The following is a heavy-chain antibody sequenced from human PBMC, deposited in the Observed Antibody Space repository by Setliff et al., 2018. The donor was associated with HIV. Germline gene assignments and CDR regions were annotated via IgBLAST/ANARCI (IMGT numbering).Heavy chain of an antibody. D-gene: IGHD3-3*01. Sequence: ASVKVSCKASGYTFTTYGISWVRQAPGQGLEWMGWISIYNGDRNYIENFQGRVIMTTDTSTATAYMELGNLRFEDTAVYYCARGPTIFGVVMNGFDLWGQGTTVTVTS. CDR2: ISIYNGDR. V-gene: IGHV1-18*01. J-gene: IGHJ3*01. CDR1: GYTFTTYG. CDR3: ARGPTIFGVVMNGFDL.